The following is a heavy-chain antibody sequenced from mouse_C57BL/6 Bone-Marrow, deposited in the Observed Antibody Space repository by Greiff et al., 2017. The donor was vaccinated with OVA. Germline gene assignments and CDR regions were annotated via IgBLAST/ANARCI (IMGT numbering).Heavy chain of an antibody. J-gene: IGHJ4*01. CDR2: INPNNGGT. V-gene: IGHV1-26*01. CDR3: ARDYDGSGAMDY. CDR1: GYTFTDYY. Sequence: VQLQQSGPELVKPGASVKISCKASGYTFTDYYMNWVKQSHGKSLEWIGDINPNNGGTSYNQKFKGKATLTVDKSSSTAYMELRSLTSEDSAVYYCARDYDGSGAMDYWGQGTSVTVSA. D-gene: IGHD1-1*01.